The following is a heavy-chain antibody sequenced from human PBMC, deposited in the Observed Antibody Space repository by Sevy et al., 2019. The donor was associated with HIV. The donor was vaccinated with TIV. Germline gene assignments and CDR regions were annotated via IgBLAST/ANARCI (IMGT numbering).Heavy chain of an antibody. J-gene: IGHJ4*02. CDR1: GFTFSSYW. CDR2: IKQDGSEK. Sequence: GGSLRLSCAASGFTFSSYWMSWVRQAPGKGLEWVANIKQDGSEKYYVDSVKGRFTISRDNAKNSLYLQMNSLRAEDTVVYYCARASKDYYDSSGYTDYWGQGTLVTVSS. V-gene: IGHV3-7*01. CDR3: ARASKDYYDSSGYTDY. D-gene: IGHD3-22*01.